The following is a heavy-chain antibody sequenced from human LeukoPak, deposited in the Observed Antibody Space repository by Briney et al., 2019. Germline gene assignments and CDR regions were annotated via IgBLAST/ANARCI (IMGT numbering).Heavy chain of an antibody. CDR3: ARGGKAAAGIYDY. D-gene: IGHD6-13*01. CDR1: GGSFSGYY. Sequence: PSETLSLTCAVYGGSFSGYYWSWIRQPPGKGLEWIGEINHSGSTNYNPSLKSRVTISVDTSKNQISLKLSSATAADTAVYYCARGGKAAAGIYDYWGQGTLVTVSS. V-gene: IGHV4-34*01. CDR2: INHSGST. J-gene: IGHJ4*02.